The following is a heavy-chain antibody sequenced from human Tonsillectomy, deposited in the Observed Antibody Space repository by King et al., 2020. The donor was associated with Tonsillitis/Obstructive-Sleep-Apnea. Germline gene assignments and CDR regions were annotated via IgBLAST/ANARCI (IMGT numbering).Heavy chain of an antibody. Sequence: QLVQSGGGLVQPGGSLRLSCAASGFTFSSYWMSWVRQAPGKGLEWVANIKQDGSEKYYVDSVKGRFTISRDNAENSLYLQMNSLRAEDTAVYYCARGPYCSGGSCYSGVAAFDIWGQGTMVTVSS. D-gene: IGHD2-15*01. CDR3: ARGPYCSGGSCYSGVAAFDI. J-gene: IGHJ3*02. V-gene: IGHV3-7*03. CDR2: IKQDGSEK. CDR1: GFTFSSYW.